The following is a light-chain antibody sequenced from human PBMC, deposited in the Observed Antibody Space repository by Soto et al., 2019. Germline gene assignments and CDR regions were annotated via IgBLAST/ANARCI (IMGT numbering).Light chain of an antibody. V-gene: IGKV3-11*01. CDR3: QNRNRWPLA. CDR1: QHIRTD. J-gene: IGKJ4*01. Sequence: IVMTHSPVTLSLSPLEKATLSFRASQHIRTDLAWYQQRPGQAPRLLIYGASARATGIPARFSGSGFGTDFTLTISSLEPEDFAVYYCQNRNRWPLAFGGGTKVDIK. CDR2: GAS.